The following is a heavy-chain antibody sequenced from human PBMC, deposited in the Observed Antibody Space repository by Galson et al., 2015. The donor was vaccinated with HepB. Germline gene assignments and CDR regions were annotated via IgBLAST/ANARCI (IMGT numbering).Heavy chain of an antibody. V-gene: IGHV3-21*01. Sequence: SLRLSCAASGFTFSSYSMNWVRQAPGKGLEWVSSISSSSSYIYYADSVKGRFTISRDNAKNSLYLQMNSLRAEDTAVYYCARVRPRYSSSAYYGMDVWGQGTTVTVSS. J-gene: IGHJ6*02. D-gene: IGHD6-6*01. CDR3: ARVRPRYSSSAYYGMDV. CDR2: ISSSSSYI. CDR1: GFTFSSYS.